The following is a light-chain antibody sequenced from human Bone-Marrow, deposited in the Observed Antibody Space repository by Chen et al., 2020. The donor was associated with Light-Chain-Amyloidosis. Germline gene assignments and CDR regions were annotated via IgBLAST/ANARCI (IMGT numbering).Light chain of an antibody. CDR3: QSFHTTNQWV. J-gene: IGLJ3*02. Sequence: NFMLTPPHSVSESPGKTVPISCTRRSGSFASNYVQWYQQRPGTAPTLLIYEDNQKPSGVPARLSGSVDTSSTAASLTISGLKAEDADDYSCQSFHTTNQWVFGGGTKLTVL. CDR1: SGSFASNY. CDR2: EDN. V-gene: IGLV6-57*03.